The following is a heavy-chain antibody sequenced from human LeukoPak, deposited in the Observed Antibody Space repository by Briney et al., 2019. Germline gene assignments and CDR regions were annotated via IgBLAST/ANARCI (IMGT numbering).Heavy chain of an antibody. CDR3: AKSATVSPDYWYFDL. CDR2: VSYDGSDN. Sequence: RRSLRLSCAASGFTFNSYAMHWVCQAPGKGLGWIGVVSYDGSDNYYADSVKGRFTISRDNSKNTLYLQMSSLRAEDTAVYYCAKSATVSPDYWYFDLWGRGPLVTVSS. V-gene: IGHV3-30*18. J-gene: IGHJ2*01. D-gene: IGHD4-11*01. CDR1: GFTFNSYA.